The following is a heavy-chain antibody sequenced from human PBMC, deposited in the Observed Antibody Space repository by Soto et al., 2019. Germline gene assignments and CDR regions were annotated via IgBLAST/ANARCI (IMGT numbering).Heavy chain of an antibody. CDR1: GFTFSSYG. CDR3: ARDSRGYSGYEHNYFDY. D-gene: IGHD5-12*01. V-gene: IGHV3-33*01. CDR2: IWYDGSNK. Sequence: GGSLRLSCAASGFTFSSYGMHWVRQAPGKGLEWVAVIWYDGSNKYYADSVKGRFTISRDNSKNTLYLQMNSLRAEDTAVYYCARDSRGYSGYEHNYFDYWGQGTLVTVSS. J-gene: IGHJ4*02.